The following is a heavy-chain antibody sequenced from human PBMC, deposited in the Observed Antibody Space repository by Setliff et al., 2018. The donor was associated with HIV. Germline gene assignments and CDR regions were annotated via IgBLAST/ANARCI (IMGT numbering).Heavy chain of an antibody. CDR2: INPINGDA. Sequence: ASVKVSCKASGYTFTDEYIHWIRQAPGQGLEWMGRINPINGDASYAQKFQGSVTMTRDTAVSTAFLELITLTPDDTAVYFCAIFPSSSYNTLDSWGQGTPVTVSS. J-gene: IGHJ4*02. CDR1: GYTFTDEY. D-gene: IGHD3-22*01. V-gene: IGHV1-2*06. CDR3: AIFPSSSYNTLDS.